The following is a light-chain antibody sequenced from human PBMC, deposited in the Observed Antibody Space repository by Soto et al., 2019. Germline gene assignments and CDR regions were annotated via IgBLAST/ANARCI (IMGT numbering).Light chain of an antibody. CDR1: NSNIGRNP. V-gene: IGLV1-44*01. J-gene: IGLJ2*01. CDR2: NIG. CDR3: STWDDSLNDVV. Sequence: QSALAQPPSAAGTPGQRVSISCSGTNSNIGRNPVMWYQQMPGTAPRLIIYNIGQRPSGVPDRFSGSQSGTSASLAISGLQSEDESDYFCSTWDDSLNDVVLGGGTKVTVL.